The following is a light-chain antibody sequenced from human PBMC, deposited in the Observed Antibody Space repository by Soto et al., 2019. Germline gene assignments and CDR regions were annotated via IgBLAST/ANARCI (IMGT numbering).Light chain of an antibody. CDR2: GAS. Sequence: EIVLTQSPGTLSLSPGERATLSCRASQIFSSNYLAWFQQKPGQAPRLLIYGASSRATGIPERFSGSGSGSDFTLTISRLEPEDFAVYYCHQYGSSLRTFGQGTKVDIK. CDR3: HQYGSSLRT. V-gene: IGKV3-20*01. CDR1: QIFSSNY. J-gene: IGKJ1*01.